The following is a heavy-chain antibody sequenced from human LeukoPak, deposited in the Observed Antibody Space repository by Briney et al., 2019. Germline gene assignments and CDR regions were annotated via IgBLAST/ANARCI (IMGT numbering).Heavy chain of an antibody. V-gene: IGHV3-33*01. CDR1: GFTFSSYV. CDR2: IWYDGSNK. D-gene: IGHD2-2*01. J-gene: IGHJ6*02. CDR3: ARAPLPTALNHYYYYGMDV. Sequence: GRSLRLSCAASGFTFSSYVMHWVRQAPGKGLEWVAVIWYDGSNKYYADSVKGRFTISRDNSKNTPYLQMNSLRAEDTAVYYCARAPLPTALNHYYYYGMDVWGQGTTVTVSS.